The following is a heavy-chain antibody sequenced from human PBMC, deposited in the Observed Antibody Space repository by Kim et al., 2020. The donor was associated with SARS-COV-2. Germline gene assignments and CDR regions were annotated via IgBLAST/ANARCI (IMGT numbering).Heavy chain of an antibody. CDR2: INHSGST. D-gene: IGHD1-1*01. CDR3: ASDRETTHDY. V-gene: IGHV4-34*01. J-gene: IGHJ4*02. CDR1: GGSFSGYY. Sequence: SETLSLTCAVYGGSFSGYYWSWIRQPPGKGLEWIGEINHSGSTNYNPSLKSRVTISVDTSKNQFSLKLSSVTAADTAVYYCASDRETTHDYWGQGTLVTVSS.